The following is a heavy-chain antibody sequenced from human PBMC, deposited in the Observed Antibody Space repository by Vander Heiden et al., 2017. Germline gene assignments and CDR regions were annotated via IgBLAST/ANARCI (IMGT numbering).Heavy chain of an antibody. Sequence: EVQLVESGGGLVQPGRSLSLSCAASGFTFDDDAMYGGRQAPGKGLEWVSGISWNSGSIGYADSVKGRFTISRDNAKNSLYLQMNSLRAEDTALYYCAKDLNPYHSNGMDVWGQGTTVTVSS. D-gene: IGHD2-2*01. CDR2: ISWNSGSI. CDR3: AKDLNPYHSNGMDV. J-gene: IGHJ6*02. CDR1: GFTFDDDA. V-gene: IGHV3-9*01.